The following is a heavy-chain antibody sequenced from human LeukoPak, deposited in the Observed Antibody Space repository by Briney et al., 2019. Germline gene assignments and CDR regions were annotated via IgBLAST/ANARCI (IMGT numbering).Heavy chain of an antibody. V-gene: IGHV3-53*01. CDR3: ARDPGRHYYGSGRSPAEYLQH. CDR2: IYSGGST. D-gene: IGHD3-10*01. Sequence: PGGSLRLSCAASGFTVSSNYMSWVRQAPGKRLEWVAVIYSGGSTYYADSVKGRFTISRDNSKNTLYLQMNSLRAEDTAVYYCARDPGRHYYGSGRSPAEYLQHWGQCTLVTVSS. CDR1: GFTVSSNY. J-gene: IGHJ1*01.